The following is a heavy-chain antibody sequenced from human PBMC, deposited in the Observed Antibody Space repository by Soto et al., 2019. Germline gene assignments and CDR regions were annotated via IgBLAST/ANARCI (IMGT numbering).Heavy chain of an antibody. CDR2: IYYSGST. V-gene: IGHV4-30-4*01. CDR3: ARFSDYVWGSSDY. D-gene: IGHD3-16*01. Sequence: KASETLSLTCTVSGGSISSGDYYWSWIRQPPGKGLEWIGYIYYSGSTYYNPSLKSRVTISVDTSKNQFSLKLSSVTAADTAVYYCARFSDYVWGSSDYWGQGTLVTVSS. CDR1: GGSISSGDYY. J-gene: IGHJ4*02.